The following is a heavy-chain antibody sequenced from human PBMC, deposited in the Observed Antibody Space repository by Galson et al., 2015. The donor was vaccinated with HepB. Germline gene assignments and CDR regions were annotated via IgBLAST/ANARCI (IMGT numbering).Heavy chain of an antibody. CDR1: GYAFTNYA. D-gene: IGHD2-15*01. CDR3: ARGILSAYQYYYLDV. J-gene: IGHJ6*03. Sequence: SVQVSCKASGYAFTNYASHWVRQAPGQRLEWTGWTHVGNGKTRYSQRFQGRVTMTRDTSASTAYMELSNLRSEDMAVYYCARGILSAYQYYYLDVWGKGSRVTVSS. CDR2: THVGNGKT. V-gene: IGHV1-3*02.